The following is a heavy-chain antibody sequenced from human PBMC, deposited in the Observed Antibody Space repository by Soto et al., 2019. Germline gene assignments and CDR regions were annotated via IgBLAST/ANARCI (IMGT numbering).Heavy chain of an antibody. CDR3: TRDQAAVVFDY. CDR2: ISTTGTTI. V-gene: IGHV3-48*02. D-gene: IGHD2-15*01. J-gene: IGHJ4*02. CDR1: GFNFSPYT. Sequence: EVQLVESGGGLVQRGGSLRLSCAASGFNFSPYTMHWVRQAPGKGLVCLAYISTTGTTIYYADSVKGRFTISRDNAQNSVYLQMNNLRDEDTGVYFCTRDQAAVVFDYWGQGTVVTVSS.